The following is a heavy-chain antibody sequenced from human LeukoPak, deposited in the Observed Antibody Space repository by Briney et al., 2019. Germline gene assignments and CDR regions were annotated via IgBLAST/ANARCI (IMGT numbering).Heavy chain of an antibody. D-gene: IGHD3-10*01. CDR3: AKDYGSRGDYFDY. CDR2: ISWNSGSI. V-gene: IGHV3-9*01. CDR1: GFTFDDYA. J-gene: IGHJ4*02. Sequence: PSRSLRLSCAASGFTFDDYAVHWVRQAPGKGLEWVSGISWNSGSIGYADSVKGRFTISRDNAKNSLYLQMNSLRAEDTALYYCAKDYGSRGDYFDYWGQGTLVTVSS.